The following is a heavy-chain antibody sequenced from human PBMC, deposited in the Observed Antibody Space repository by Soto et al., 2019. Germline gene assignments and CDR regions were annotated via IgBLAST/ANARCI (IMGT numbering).Heavy chain of an antibody. J-gene: IGHJ5*02. D-gene: IGHD4-17*01. V-gene: IGHV3-33*01. CDR3: ARDSDYGSNSGWLDP. CDR1: GFTFSNYG. CDR2: IWYDGTNK. Sequence: QVQLVESGGGVVQPGRSLRLSCAASGFTFSNYGMHWVRQAPGKGLEWVAVIWYDGTNKYYGDSVKGRFTISRDYSKNTLFLQMNSLRAEDTALYNCARDSDYGSNSGWLDPWGQGTLVTVSS.